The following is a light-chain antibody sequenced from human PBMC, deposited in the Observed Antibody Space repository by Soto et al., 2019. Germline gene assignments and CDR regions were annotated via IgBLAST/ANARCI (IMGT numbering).Light chain of an antibody. CDR1: QSVSSY. J-gene: IGKJ4*01. Sequence: EILMTQSPATLCLSPGERATLSCRASQSVSSYLAWYQQKPGQAPRLLIYGASTRATGIPARFSGSGSGTDFTLTISSLQSEDFAVYYCQQYHNWVTFGGGTKVDIK. CDR3: QQYHNWVT. V-gene: IGKV3D-15*01. CDR2: GAS.